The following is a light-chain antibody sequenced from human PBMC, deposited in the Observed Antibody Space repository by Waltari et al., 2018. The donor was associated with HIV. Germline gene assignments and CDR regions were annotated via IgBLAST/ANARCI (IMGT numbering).Light chain of an antibody. CDR1: QDVGSN. CDR2: AAS. V-gene: IGKV1-39*01. CDR3: QQSYALPYT. Sequence: DIQLTQSPASLHASVTARLTINCRASQDVGSNVNWYQFKPGTAPRLLIVAASNLPTGVPSRFSGSGYGTHFSLTITGPRSDDSAHYFCQQSYALPYTFGQGSRVEVK. J-gene: IGKJ2*01.